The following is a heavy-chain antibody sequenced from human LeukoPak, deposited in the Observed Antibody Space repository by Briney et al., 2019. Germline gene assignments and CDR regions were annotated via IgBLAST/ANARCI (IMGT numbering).Heavy chain of an antibody. CDR3: ARHEYYGSGSYGN. J-gene: IGHJ4*02. D-gene: IGHD3-10*01. V-gene: IGHV5-51*01. CDR2: IYSGDSDT. CDR1: GYMFTTYR. Sequence: GESLKISCKTSGYMFTTYRIGWVRQVPGKGLEWMGIIYSGDSDTTYSPAFQGQVTISVDKSITTAYLQWSSLKASDTAMYYCARHEYYGSGSYGNWGQGTLVTVSS.